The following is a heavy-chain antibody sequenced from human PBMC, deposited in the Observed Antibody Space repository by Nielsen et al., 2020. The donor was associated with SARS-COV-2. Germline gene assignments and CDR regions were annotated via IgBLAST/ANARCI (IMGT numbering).Heavy chain of an antibody. CDR2: IIPIFGTA. Sequence: SVKVSCKTSGRTFSSYAISWVRQAPGQGLEWMGGIIPIFGTANYAQKFQGRVTITADESTSTAYMELSSLRSEDTAVYYCAADRPDITHSIAFYYMDVWGKGTTVTVSS. D-gene: IGHD1-14*01. CDR1: GRTFSSYA. V-gene: IGHV1-69*13. J-gene: IGHJ6*03. CDR3: AADRPDITHSIAFYYMDV.